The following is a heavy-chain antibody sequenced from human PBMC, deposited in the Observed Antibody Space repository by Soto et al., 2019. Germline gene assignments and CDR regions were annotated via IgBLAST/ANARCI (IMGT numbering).Heavy chain of an antibody. CDR3: ARLAVLMVYAIDY. CDR2: IYYSGST. J-gene: IGHJ4*02. D-gene: IGHD2-8*01. V-gene: IGHV4-39*01. CDR1: GGSISSSSYY. Sequence: XXTLSLPCTVSGGSISSSSYYWGFIRQPPGKGLEWIGSIYYSGSTYYNPSLKSRVTISVDTSKNQFSLKLSSVTAADTAVYYCARLAVLMVYAIDYWGQGTLVTVSS.